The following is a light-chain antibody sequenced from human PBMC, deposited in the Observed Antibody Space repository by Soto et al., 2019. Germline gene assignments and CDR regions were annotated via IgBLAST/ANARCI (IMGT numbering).Light chain of an antibody. J-gene: IGKJ3*01. Sequence: EIVMTQSPATLSVSPGERATLSCRASQSVSRNLAWYQQKPGQAPRLLIYGASTRATDIPARFSGSGSGTEFILTLTRLQSEDFAVYYCQQYNNWPPFTFGPGTKVDIK. CDR1: QSVSRN. CDR2: GAS. CDR3: QQYNNWPPFT. V-gene: IGKV3-15*01.